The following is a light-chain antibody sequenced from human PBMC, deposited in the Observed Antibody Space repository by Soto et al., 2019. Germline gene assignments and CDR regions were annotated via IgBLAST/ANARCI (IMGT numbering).Light chain of an antibody. CDR3: CSYAGGDPHAV. J-gene: IGLJ2*01. CDR1: SSDVGSYNF. Sequence: QSALAQPASVSGSPGQSITISCTGTSSDVGSYNFVSWYQQHPGNFPKLMFYGVSKRPSGVSNQFSGSKSGNSASLTIPGLPVGAEADYDCCSYAGGDPHAVFGGGTKLTFL. CDR2: GVS. V-gene: IGLV2-23*02.